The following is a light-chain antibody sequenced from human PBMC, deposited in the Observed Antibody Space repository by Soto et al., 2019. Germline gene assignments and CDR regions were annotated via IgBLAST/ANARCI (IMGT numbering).Light chain of an antibody. J-gene: IGKJ5*01. CDR1: QSVSSN. Sequence: EIVMTQSPATLSVSPGERATLSCRASQSVSSNLGWYQQKPGQAPRLLIYGASTRATGIPARFSGSGSGTEFTLTISNLQSEDFAVYYCQQYNNWRLITFGQGTRLEIK. CDR2: GAS. CDR3: QQYNNWRLIT. V-gene: IGKV3-15*01.